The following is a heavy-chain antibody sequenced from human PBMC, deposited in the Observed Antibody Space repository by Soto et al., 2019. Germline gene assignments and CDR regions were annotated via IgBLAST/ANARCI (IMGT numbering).Heavy chain of an antibody. CDR3: TTDPGDYEDY. V-gene: IGHV3-15*01. CDR1: GFSFTNAW. J-gene: IGHJ4*02. CDR2: IKNKKDGGTT. Sequence: VQLVESGGGLVKPGGSLRLSCVASGFSFTNAWMSWVRQAPGKGLEWIGRIKNKKDGGTTDYAAPVKGTFTISRDDSRNTLYLQINSLRTEDTAVYYCTTDPGDYEDYWGQGTHVTVSS. D-gene: IGHD4-17*01.